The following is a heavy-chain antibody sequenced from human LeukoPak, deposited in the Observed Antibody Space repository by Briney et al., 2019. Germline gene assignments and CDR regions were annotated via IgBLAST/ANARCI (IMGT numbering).Heavy chain of an antibody. CDR1: GFTVSSNY. D-gene: IGHD3-10*01. J-gene: IGHJ4*02. CDR3: AREAVWFGEPHYFDY. Sequence: PGGSLGLSCAASGFTVSSNYMSWVRQAPGKGLEWVSLIYTDGGTYYADSVKGRFTISRDNSKNTLYLQMNSLRAEDTAVYYCAREAVWFGEPHYFDYWGRGTLVTVSS. CDR2: IYTDGGT. V-gene: IGHV3-53*01.